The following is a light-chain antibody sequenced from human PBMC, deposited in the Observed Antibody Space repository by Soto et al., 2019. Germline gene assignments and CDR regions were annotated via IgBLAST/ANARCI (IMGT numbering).Light chain of an antibody. CDR1: QSVSSY. CDR3: QQRSNWPQIT. CDR2: DAS. Sequence: EIVLTQSPAALSLSPVERSTPSFSASQSVSSYLAWYQQKPGQAPRLLIYDASNRATGIPARFSGSGSGTDFTLTISSLEPEDFAVYYCQQRSNWPQITFGQGTRLEIK. V-gene: IGKV3-11*01. J-gene: IGKJ5*01.